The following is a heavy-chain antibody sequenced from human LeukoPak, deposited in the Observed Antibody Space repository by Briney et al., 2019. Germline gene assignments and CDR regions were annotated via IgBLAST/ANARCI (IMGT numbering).Heavy chain of an antibody. J-gene: IGHJ4*02. CDR1: GLTFSSSW. CDR3: ARAVSGWQAINY. Sequence: GGSLRLSCAASGLTFSSSWMYWVRQAPGKGLVWVSDINSDGSNTRYADSVRGRFTISRDNAKEMVHLQMNSLRAEDTAVYYCARAVSGWQAINYWGQGTPVTVSS. D-gene: IGHD6-19*01. CDR2: INSDGSNT. V-gene: IGHV3-74*01.